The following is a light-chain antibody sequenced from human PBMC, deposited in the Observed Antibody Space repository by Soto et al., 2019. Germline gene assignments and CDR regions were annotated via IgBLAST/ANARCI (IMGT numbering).Light chain of an antibody. CDR3: QQYDTYST. CDR1: QSVSSN. Sequence: EIVMTQSPGTLSLSPGEGAILSCRASQSVSSNVAWYQQKPGQAPRLLIYGASNRATGIPDRFSGSGSGTEFTLTISSLQPDDFATYYCQQYDTYSTFGQGTKVDIK. CDR2: GAS. J-gene: IGKJ1*01. V-gene: IGKV3D-15*01.